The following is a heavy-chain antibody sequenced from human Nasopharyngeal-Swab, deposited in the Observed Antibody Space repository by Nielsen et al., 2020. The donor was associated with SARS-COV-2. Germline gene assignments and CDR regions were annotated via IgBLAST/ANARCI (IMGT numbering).Heavy chain of an antibody. CDR1: GVSITSQY. CDR2: ISHKSGT. J-gene: IGHJ5*02. V-gene: IGHV4-59*11. Sequence: SQTLSPTCTLSGVSITSQYWSWNRQLPGKGLEWIGYISHKSGTSYNPSLKSRVTMFMDTSKNQFSLRLTSVTAADTAVYYCAKEGATGWFDPCGQGTLVTVSS. CDR3: AKEGATGWFDP.